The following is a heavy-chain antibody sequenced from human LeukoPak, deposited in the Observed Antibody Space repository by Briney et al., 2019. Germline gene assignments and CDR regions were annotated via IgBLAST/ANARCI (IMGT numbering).Heavy chain of an antibody. CDR2: INIDGSYT. D-gene: IGHD3-22*01. CDR1: GFTFRNYW. J-gene: IGHJ4*02. Sequence: GGSLRLSCAASGFTFRNYWMHWVRQPPGKGLVWVSHINIDGSYTTYADSVKGRFTISRDNAKNTLYLQTNSLRVEDTAVYYCARFRGAYYRDFWGQGTLVTVSS. CDR3: ARFRGAYYRDF. V-gene: IGHV3-74*01.